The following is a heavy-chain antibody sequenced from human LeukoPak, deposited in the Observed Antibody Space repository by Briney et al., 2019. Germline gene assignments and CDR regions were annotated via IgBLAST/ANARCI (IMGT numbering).Heavy chain of an antibody. V-gene: IGHV3-23*01. Sequence: GGSLRLSXAASGFTFSSYAMSWVRQAPGKGLEWVSAISGSGGSTYYADSVKGRFAISRDNSKNTLYLQMNSLRAEDTAVYYCAKAPPTVTTPRLKTHYFDYWGQGTLVTVSS. CDR3: AKAPPTVTTPRLKTHYFDY. J-gene: IGHJ4*02. D-gene: IGHD4-17*01. CDR1: GFTFSSYA. CDR2: ISGSGGST.